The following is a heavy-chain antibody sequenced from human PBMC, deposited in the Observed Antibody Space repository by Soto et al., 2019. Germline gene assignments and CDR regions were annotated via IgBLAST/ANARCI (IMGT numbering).Heavy chain of an antibody. Sequence: PGESLKIACRTCGYRFTSYCIACVLQMPGKGLEWMGIIFPSDSDTRYSPSFQGQVTISADRSTSTVFLQWASLKASDTAVYFCARKDKSGYFNWFDPWGQGTLVTVSS. J-gene: IGHJ5*02. CDR1: GYRFTSYC. V-gene: IGHV5-51*01. D-gene: IGHD3-22*01. CDR2: IFPSDSDT. CDR3: ARKDKSGYFNWFDP.